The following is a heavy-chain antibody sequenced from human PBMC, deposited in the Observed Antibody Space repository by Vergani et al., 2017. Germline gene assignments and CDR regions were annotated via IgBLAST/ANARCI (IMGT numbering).Heavy chain of an antibody. Sequence: QVQLQESGPGLVKPSETLSLTCAVSGFSIDNGYYWDWIWQPPGKGLEWIGSIYSTGRTHFNPSLKSRVTISVDTSQNHFTLSLNSLTAADSAVYYCARRSGIVYDIFSGTQYFVDFWGQGTLVTVSS. CDR2: IYSTGRT. CDR1: GFSIDNGYY. D-gene: IGHD3-9*01. J-gene: IGHJ4*02. CDR3: ARRSGIVYDIFSGTQYFVDF. V-gene: IGHV4-38-2*01.